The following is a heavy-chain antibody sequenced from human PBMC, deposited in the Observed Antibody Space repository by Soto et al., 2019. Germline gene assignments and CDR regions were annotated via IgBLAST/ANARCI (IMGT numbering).Heavy chain of an antibody. D-gene: IGHD4-17*01. CDR1: GGTFSSYS. CDR2: IIPIFGTT. CDR3: ARTRTAASWFDP. J-gene: IGHJ5*02. V-gene: IGHV1-69*01. Sequence: QVQLVQSGAEVKKPGSSVKVSCKASGGTFSSYSISWVRQAPGQGLEWMGGIIPIFGTTDYPQKFQGRVSITADDSTSTAYMELSSLRSEDTAVYYCARTRTAASWFDPWGQGTLVTVSS.